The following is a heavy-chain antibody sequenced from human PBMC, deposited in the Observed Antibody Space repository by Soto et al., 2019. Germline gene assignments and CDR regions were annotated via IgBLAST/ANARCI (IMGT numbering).Heavy chain of an antibody. CDR1: GGSFSGYY. D-gene: IGHD3-22*01. V-gene: IGHV4-34*01. J-gene: IGHJ4*02. CDR3: ARVGRDYYDSSGYYYSVLGY. Sequence: PSETLSLTCAVYGGSFSGYYWSWIRRPPGKGLEWIGEINHSGSTNYNPSLKSRVTISVDTSKNQFSLKLNSVTAADTAVYYCARVGRDYYDSSGYYYSVLGYWGQGTLVTVSS. CDR2: INHSGST.